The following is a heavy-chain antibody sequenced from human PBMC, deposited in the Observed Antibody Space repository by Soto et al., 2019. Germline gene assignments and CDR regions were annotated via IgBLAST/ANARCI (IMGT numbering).Heavy chain of an antibody. CDR2: IYCSGST. Sequence: SETLSLTCTVSGGSFSSGDYYWSWVRQPPGKGLEWVGYIYCSGSTNYNPSLKSRVTISVDTSKNRFSLRLSAVTAADTAVYYCARSIFGVVRRSVNWFDPWGQGXLVTVYS. D-gene: IGHD3-3*02. J-gene: IGHJ5*02. CDR1: GGSFSSGDYY. CDR3: ARSIFGVVRRSVNWFDP. V-gene: IGHV4-61*08.